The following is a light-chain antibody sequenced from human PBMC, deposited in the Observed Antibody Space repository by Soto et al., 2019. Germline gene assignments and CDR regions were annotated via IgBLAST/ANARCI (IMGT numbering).Light chain of an antibody. CDR1: QGISSY. Sequence: IQLTQSPSSLSASVGYRVTITCRGRQGISSYLACYQQKPGKAPKLLIYAASTLQSAVSSRFSGSGSGTDFTLTISSLQPEDFATYYCQQINSYPLTFGGGTKVDIK. CDR2: AAS. V-gene: IGKV1-9*01. CDR3: QQINSYPLT. J-gene: IGKJ4*01.